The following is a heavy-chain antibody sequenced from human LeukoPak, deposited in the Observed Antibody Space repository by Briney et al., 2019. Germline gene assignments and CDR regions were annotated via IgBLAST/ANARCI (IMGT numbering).Heavy chain of an antibody. D-gene: IGHD2-21*02. J-gene: IGHJ4*02. Sequence: SETLSLTCSVSGDSIIGYYWGWIRQPPGKGLEWIGNIYYTGNTYYNSSLKSRVTISIDTSKNQFSLRLNSMTAADTAVYYCARDRIRDCGGACYVDYWGQGTLVTVSS. CDR2: IYYTGNT. CDR1: GDSIIGYY. V-gene: IGHV4-39*07. CDR3: ARDRIRDCGGACYVDY.